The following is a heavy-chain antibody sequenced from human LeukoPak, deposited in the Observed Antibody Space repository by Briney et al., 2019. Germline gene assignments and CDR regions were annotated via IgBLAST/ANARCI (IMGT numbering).Heavy chain of an antibody. V-gene: IGHV4-61*02. CDR3: ARSSGYGFDY. CDR1: GGSISSGSYY. J-gene: IGHJ4*02. CDR2: IYTSGST. D-gene: IGHD3-22*01. Sequence: SETLSLTCTVSGGSISSGSYYWSWIRQPAGKGLEWIGRIYTSGSTNYNPSLKSRVTISLDTSKNQFSLKLSSVTAADTAVYYCARSSGYGFDYWGQGTLVTVSS.